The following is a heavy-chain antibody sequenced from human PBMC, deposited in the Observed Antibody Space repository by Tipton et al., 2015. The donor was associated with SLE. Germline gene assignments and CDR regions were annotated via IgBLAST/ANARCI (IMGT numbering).Heavy chain of an antibody. CDR3: ARSDYADY. Sequence: SLRLSCAASGFNFRGYSMNWVRQAPGKGLEWVSKISSSGSSINYADSVKGRFTISRDNVKNSLYLQMNSLRAEDTAVYYCARSDYADYWGQGTLVTVSS. CDR1: GFNFRGYS. V-gene: IGHV3-48*01. CDR2: ISSSGSSI. J-gene: IGHJ4*02.